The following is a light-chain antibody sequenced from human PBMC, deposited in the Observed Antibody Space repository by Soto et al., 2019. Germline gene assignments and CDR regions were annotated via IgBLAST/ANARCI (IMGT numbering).Light chain of an antibody. V-gene: IGKV1-39*01. J-gene: IGKJ4*01. Sequence: DIQMTQSPSSLSASVGDRVTITCRASQSISSYLNWYQQKPGKAPNLLIYAASTLQSGVPSRFSGSGSGTDFTLTIRSLQPEDCATYYWQQSYTTPLTFGGGTKVEIK. CDR1: QSISSY. CDR3: QQSYTTPLT. CDR2: AAS.